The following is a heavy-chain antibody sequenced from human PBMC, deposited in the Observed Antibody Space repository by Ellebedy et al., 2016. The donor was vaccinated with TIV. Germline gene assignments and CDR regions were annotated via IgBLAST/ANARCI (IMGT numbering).Heavy chain of an antibody. D-gene: IGHD3-10*01. CDR1: GFTFSNAW. Sequence: GGSLRLXXAASGFTFSNAWMSWVRQAPGKGLEWVGRIKSKTDGGTTDYAAPVKGRFTISRDDSKNTLYLQMNSLKTEDTAVYYCIYLWFGELLWPDYWGQGTLVTVSS. CDR2: IKSKTDGGTT. V-gene: IGHV3-15*01. CDR3: IYLWFGELLWPDY. J-gene: IGHJ4*02.